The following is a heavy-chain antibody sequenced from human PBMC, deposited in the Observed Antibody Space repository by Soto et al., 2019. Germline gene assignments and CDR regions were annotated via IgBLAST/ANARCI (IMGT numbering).Heavy chain of an antibody. CDR2: IYTSGST. V-gene: IGHV4-4*07. Sequence: PSETLSLTCTVSVGSISSYYWSWIRQPAGKGLEWIGRIYTSGSTNYNPSLQSRVTMSVDTSKNQFSLKLSSVTAADTAVYYCARAITIFGVVIREFDYWGQGTLVTVSS. J-gene: IGHJ4*02. D-gene: IGHD3-3*01. CDR1: VGSISSYY. CDR3: ARAITIFGVVIREFDY.